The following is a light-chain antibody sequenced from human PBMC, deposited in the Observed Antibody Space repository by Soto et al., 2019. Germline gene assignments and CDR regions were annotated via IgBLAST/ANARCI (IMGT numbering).Light chain of an antibody. CDR3: QQLNSYPSIT. V-gene: IGKV1-39*01. J-gene: IGKJ5*01. CDR1: QRVTTN. Sequence: DSQMTGSAFYLFASVEDGVTMXCRASQRVTTNLTWYQQNPGQAPKLLISAASSLQSGVTSRFSGRGYGTDFTLTISSLQPVDFETYYCQQLNSYPSITFGQGTRLE. CDR2: AAS.